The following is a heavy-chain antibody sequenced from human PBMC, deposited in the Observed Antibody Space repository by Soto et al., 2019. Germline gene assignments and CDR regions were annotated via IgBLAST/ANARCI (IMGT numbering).Heavy chain of an antibody. CDR3: AIMTRDIVVVPAATRMARDDY. Sequence: QLQLQESGPGLVKPSETLSLTCTVSGGSISSSSYYWGWIRQPPGKGLEWIGSIYYSGSTYYNPSLKSRVTISVDTSKNQFSLKLSSVTAADTAVYYCAIMTRDIVVVPAATRMARDDYWGQGTLVTVSS. J-gene: IGHJ4*02. V-gene: IGHV4-39*01. D-gene: IGHD2-2*01. CDR1: GGSISSSSYY. CDR2: IYYSGST.